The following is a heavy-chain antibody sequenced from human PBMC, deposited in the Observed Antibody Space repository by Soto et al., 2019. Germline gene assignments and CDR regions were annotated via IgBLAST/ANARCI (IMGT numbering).Heavy chain of an antibody. J-gene: IGHJ6*02. CDR3: ARAYLGRLPRRADYDYAMDV. CDR2: LGAARDP. D-gene: IGHD2-15*01. Sequence: EVQLVESGGGSVQPGESLRLSCAASGFSFRDYDMHWVRQRKGKGLEWVSALGAARDPYYVGSVKGRFSVSRDNAQYSLLLQMNNLRVDDTAVYFCARAYLGRLPRRADYDYAMDVLVRWTTVTVSS. V-gene: IGHV3-13*05. CDR1: GFSFRDYD.